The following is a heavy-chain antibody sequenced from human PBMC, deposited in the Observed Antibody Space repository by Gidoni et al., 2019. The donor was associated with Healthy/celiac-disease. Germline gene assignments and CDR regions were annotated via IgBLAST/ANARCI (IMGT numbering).Heavy chain of an antibody. D-gene: IGHD2-2*01. CDR1: GGSFSGYY. CDR2: INHSGST. Sequence: QVQLQQWGAGLLKPSETLSLTCAVYGGSFSGYYCSWTRQPPGKGLEWIGEINHSGSTNYNPSLKSRVTISVDTSKNQFSLKLSSVTAADTAVYYCATGTSDIVVVPAAMGDYYYYGMDVWGQGTTVTVSS. J-gene: IGHJ6*02. CDR3: ATGTSDIVVVPAAMGDYYYYGMDV. V-gene: IGHV4-34*01.